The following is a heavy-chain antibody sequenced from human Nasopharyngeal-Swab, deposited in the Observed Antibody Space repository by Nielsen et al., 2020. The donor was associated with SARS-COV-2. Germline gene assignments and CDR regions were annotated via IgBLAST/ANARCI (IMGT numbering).Heavy chain of an antibody. CDR2: ISYDGSNE. D-gene: IGHD7-27*01. Sequence: GGSLRLSCAASGFTFSSSGMDWVRQAPGKGLEWVAVISYDGSNEYYEDSVKGRFTISRDNSKNTLYLQMNSLRAEDTAIYYCAKQSANWGSYFDYWGQGTLVTVSS. CDR1: GFTFSSSG. V-gene: IGHV3-30*18. J-gene: IGHJ4*02. CDR3: AKQSANWGSYFDY.